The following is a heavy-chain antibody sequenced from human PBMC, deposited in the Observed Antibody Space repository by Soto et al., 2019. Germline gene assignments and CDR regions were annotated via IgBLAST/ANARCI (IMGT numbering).Heavy chain of an antibody. CDR2: IYWDDDK. D-gene: IGHD4-17*01. CDR1: GFSLSTSGVG. V-gene: IGHV2-5*02. CDR3: AHRTTVTTFDY. Sequence: SGPTLVNPTQTLTLTCTFSGFSLSTSGVGVGWIRQPPGKALEWLALIYWDDDKRYRPSLKSRLTITKDTSKNQVVRTMTNMDPVDTATYCCAHRTTVTTFDYWGQGTLVTVSS. J-gene: IGHJ4*02.